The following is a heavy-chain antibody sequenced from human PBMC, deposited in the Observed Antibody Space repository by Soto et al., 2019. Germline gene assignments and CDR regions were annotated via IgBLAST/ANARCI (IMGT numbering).Heavy chain of an antibody. CDR3: ARGRKYCSSTSCPFDY. CDR1: GYTFTSYA. D-gene: IGHD2-2*01. V-gene: IGHV1-3*01. J-gene: IGHJ4*02. CDR2: INAGNGNT. Sequence: ASVKVSCKASGYTFTSYAMHWVRQAPGQRLEWMGWINAGNGNTKYSQKFQGRVTITADESTSTAYMELSSLRSEDTAVYYCARGRKYCSSTSCPFDYWGQGTLVTVSS.